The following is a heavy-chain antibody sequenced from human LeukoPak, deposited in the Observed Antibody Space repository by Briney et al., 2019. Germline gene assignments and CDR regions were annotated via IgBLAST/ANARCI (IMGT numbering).Heavy chain of an antibody. V-gene: IGHV3-7*01. CDR2: IKQDGSEK. D-gene: IGHD3-10*01. Sequence: GGSLRLSCAASGFTFSTYAMHWVRQAPGKGLERVANIKQDGSEKYYVDSVKGRFTISRDNAKNSLYLQMNSLRAEDTAVYYCARPGGYYYYYYLDVWGKGTTVTVSS. CDR1: GFTFSTYA. CDR3: ARPGGYYYYYYLDV. J-gene: IGHJ6*03.